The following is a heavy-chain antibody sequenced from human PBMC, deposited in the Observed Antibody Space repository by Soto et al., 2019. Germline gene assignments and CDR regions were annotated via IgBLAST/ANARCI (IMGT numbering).Heavy chain of an antibody. D-gene: IGHD6-19*01. CDR1: GFTFTSSA. CDR2: IVVGSGNT. J-gene: IGHJ6*02. V-gene: IGHV1-58*01. Sequence: QMQLVQSGPEVKKPGTSVKVSCKASGFTFTSSAVQWVRQARGQRLEWIGWIVVGSGNTNYAQKFQERVTITRDMSTITAYMELSSLRAEDTAVYDCAADPVVSYSSGWSYGMDVWGQGTTVTVSS. CDR3: AADPVVSYSSGWSYGMDV.